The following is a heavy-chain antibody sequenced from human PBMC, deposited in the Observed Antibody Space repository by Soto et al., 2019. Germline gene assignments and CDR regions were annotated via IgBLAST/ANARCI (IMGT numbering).Heavy chain of an antibody. CDR2: IVVGSGNT. V-gene: IGHV1-58*01. J-gene: IGHJ6*02. Sequence: SVKVACKTSGFTYPISAGQWVRKNNRQRLEWIGWIVVGSGNTNYAQKFQERVTITRDMSTSTAYMGLSSLRSEDTAVYYCAAFMVRGVITAPGRRYYYYGMDVWGQGPTVTVSS. D-gene: IGHD3-10*01. CDR1: GFTYPISA. CDR3: AAFMVRGVITAPGRRYYYYGMDV.